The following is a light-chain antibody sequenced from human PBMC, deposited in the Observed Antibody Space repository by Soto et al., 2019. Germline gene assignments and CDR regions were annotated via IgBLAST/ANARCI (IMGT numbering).Light chain of an antibody. V-gene: IGLV1-47*01. CDR2: RNN. Sequence: QSVLTQPPSASGTPGQRVTISCSGSSSNIGSNYVYWYQQLPGTAPKLLIYRNNQRPSGVPDRFSGSKSGTSASLAISGLRSEDEANYDCAAWDDILSGVVFGGGTKLTVL. J-gene: IGLJ3*02. CDR1: SSNIGSNY. CDR3: AAWDDILSGVV.